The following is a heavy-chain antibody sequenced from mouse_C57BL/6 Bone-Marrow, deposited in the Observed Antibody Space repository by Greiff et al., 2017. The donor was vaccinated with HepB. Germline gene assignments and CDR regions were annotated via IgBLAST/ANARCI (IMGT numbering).Heavy chain of an antibody. CDR1: GFNINDYY. Sequence: EVQLQQSGAELVKPGASVKLSCTASGFNINDYYMHWVKQRAEQGLEWIGRIDPDDGETNYAQKFQGKATITADTSSNTAYLQLSSLTSEDTAVYYCARGGNSAWFAYWGQGTLVTVSA. D-gene: IGHD6-1*01. J-gene: IGHJ3*01. CDR3: ARGGNSAWFAY. CDR2: IDPDDGET. V-gene: IGHV14-2*01.